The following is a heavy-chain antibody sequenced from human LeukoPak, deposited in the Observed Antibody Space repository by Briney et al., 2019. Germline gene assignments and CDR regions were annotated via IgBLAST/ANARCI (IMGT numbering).Heavy chain of an antibody. CDR2: ISAYNGNT. Sequence: ASVKVSCKASGYTFTSYGISWARQAPGQGLEWMGWISAYNGNTNYAQKLQGRVTMTTDTSTSTAYMELRSLRSDDTAVYYCARVPSRPDYYDSSGYYTEYFQHWGQGTLVTVSS. V-gene: IGHV1-18*01. J-gene: IGHJ1*01. D-gene: IGHD3-22*01. CDR3: ARVPSRPDYYDSSGYYTEYFQH. CDR1: GYTFTSYG.